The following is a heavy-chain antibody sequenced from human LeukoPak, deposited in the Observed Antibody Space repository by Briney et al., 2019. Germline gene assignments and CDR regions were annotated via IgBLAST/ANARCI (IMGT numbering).Heavy chain of an antibody. D-gene: IGHD4-17*01. V-gene: IGHV4-59*01. CDR3: ARGGSLPGGPPL. CDR1: GGSISSYY. CDR2: IYYSGST. J-gene: IGHJ4*02. Sequence: SETLSLTCTVSGGSISSYYWSWIRQPPGKGLEWIGYIYYSGSTNYSPSLKSRVSISVDTSKNQFSLKLNSVTAADTAVYYCARGGSLPGGPPLWGQGTLVTVSS.